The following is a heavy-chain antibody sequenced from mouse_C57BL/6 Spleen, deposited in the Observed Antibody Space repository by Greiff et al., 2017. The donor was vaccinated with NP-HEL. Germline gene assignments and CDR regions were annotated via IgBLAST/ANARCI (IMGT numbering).Heavy chain of an antibody. V-gene: IGHV1-80*01. Sequence: QVQLKESWAELVKPGASVKISCKASGYAFSSYWMNWVKQRPGKGLEWIGQIYPGDGDTNYNGKFKGKATLTADKSSSTAYMQLSSLTSEDSAVYFCARPSNYVRAMDYWGQGTSVTVSS. CDR3: ARPSNYVRAMDY. J-gene: IGHJ4*01. D-gene: IGHD2-5*01. CDR2: IYPGDGDT. CDR1: GYAFSSYW.